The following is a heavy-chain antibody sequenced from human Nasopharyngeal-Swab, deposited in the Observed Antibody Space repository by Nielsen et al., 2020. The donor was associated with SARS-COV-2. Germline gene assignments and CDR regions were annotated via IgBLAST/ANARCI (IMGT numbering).Heavy chain of an antibody. CDR1: GYTFTCYY. V-gene: IGHV1-2*06. J-gene: IGHJ5*02. Sequence: ASVKVSCKAPGYTFTCYYMNCVRKAPGQGLEWMGRINPNRGGTKYAQKFQGRVTMTRDKSIGTAYMELSRLRSDDTAVYYCAREYIFERFDPWGQGTLVTFSS. CDR2: INPNRGGT. D-gene: IGHD3-9*01. CDR3: AREYIFERFDP.